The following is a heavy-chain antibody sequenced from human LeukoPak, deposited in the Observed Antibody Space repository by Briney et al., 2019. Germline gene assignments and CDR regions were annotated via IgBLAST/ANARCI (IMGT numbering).Heavy chain of an antibody. CDR1: GFTFSSYW. J-gene: IGHJ4*02. Sequence: GGSLRLSCAASGFTFSSYWMTWVRQAPGKGLEWVAYISDDSIFTNYADSVKGRFTISRDNAKNSLYLQMNSLRAEDTAVYYCARDPDPPLYYFDYWGQGTLVTVSS. V-gene: IGHV3-21*05. D-gene: IGHD1-14*01. CDR3: ARDPDPPLYYFDY. CDR2: ISDDSIFT.